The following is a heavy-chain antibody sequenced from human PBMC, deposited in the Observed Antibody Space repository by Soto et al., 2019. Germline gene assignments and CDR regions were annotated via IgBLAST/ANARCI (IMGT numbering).Heavy chain of an antibody. D-gene: IGHD3-10*01. J-gene: IGHJ6*03. V-gene: IGHV4-34*01. CDR2: IGHSGST. CDR3: ARGPYGSGIRSPYYNYYMDV. Sequence: QVQLQQWGAGLLKPSETLSLTCALYGGSFSGYYWSWIRQPPGKGLEWIWEIGHSGSTNYNPSLKSRVTISLDTSKAQFSLGLSAVTAAETAVYYCARGPYGSGIRSPYYNYYMDVWGKGTTVTVSS. CDR1: GGSFSGYY.